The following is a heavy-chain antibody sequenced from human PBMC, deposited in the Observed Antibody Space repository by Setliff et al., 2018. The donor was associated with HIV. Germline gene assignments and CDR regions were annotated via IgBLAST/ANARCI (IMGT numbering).Heavy chain of an antibody. Sequence: SLRLSCAVSGFTFEDYGMSWVRQAPGKGLEWVSGINWNGGSTGYVDSVKGRFTISRDNAKNSLYLQMTSLRAEDTAVYYCASSGSGSYINWFGPWGQGTLVTVSS. D-gene: IGHD3-10*01. CDR3: ASSGSGSYINWFGP. CDR2: INWNGGST. CDR1: GFTFEDYG. J-gene: IGHJ5*02. V-gene: IGHV3-20*04.